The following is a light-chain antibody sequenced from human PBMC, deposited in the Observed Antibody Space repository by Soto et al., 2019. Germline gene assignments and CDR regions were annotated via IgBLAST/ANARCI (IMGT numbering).Light chain of an antibody. J-gene: IGKJ5*01. V-gene: IGKV1-33*01. CDR3: QQYENLPT. CDR2: DAS. Sequence: IQMTQSPSSLSASVVDRGTITFQASQNINNYLNWYQQKPGRAPKLLIYDASNLEAGVPSRFRGSGSGTDFTFTISRLQPEDIATYYCQQYENLPTCGQGTRLEIK. CDR1: QNINNY.